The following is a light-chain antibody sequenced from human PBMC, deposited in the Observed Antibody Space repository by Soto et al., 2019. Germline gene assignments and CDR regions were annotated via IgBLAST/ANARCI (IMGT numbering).Light chain of an antibody. CDR3: QQYCSTPQT. CDR2: WAS. V-gene: IGKV4-1*01. Sequence: DIVMTQSPDSLAVPLGERATINCKSSQSVLYSSNNKNYLAWYQQKPGQPPKLLIYWASTRESGVPDRFRGSGSGTDFTLTISSLQAEDVAVYYCQQYCSTPQTFGQGTKVDIK. CDR1: QSVLYSSNNKNY. J-gene: IGKJ1*01.